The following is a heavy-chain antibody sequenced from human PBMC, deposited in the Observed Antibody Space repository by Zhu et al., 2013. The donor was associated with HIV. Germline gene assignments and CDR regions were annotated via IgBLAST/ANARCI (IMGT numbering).Heavy chain of an antibody. D-gene: IGHD3-3*01. CDR3: SRNPITVFEVVKGAFDI. J-gene: IGHJ3*02. CDR2: INPTTGGT. Sequence: QVQLVQSGAEVKKPGTSVKVSCKASGYSFSDYYIHWVRQAPGQGLEWMGWINPTTGGTHYAQKFQGRLTVTRDKSISTAYMELRRLTSDDTAIYYCSRNPITVFEVVKGAFDIWGQGTMVTVSS. V-gene: IGHV1-2*02. CDR1: GYSFSDYY.